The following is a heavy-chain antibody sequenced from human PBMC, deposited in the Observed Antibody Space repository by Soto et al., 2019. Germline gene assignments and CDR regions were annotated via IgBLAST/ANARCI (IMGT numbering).Heavy chain of an antibody. Sequence: GWSLRLSCAASGFTFSRYSMQWVRQAPGKGLVWVSRIYSDGSSPMYADSVKGRFTISRDNAKSTLYLQMNSLRAEDTAVYYCATLNSFGSDYWGQGTLVTVSS. CDR1: GFTFSRYS. D-gene: IGHD5-18*01. CDR2: IYSDGSSP. J-gene: IGHJ4*02. V-gene: IGHV3-74*03. CDR3: ATLNSFGSDY.